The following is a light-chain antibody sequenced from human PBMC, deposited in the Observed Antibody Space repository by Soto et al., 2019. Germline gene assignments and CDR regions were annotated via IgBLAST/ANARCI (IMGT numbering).Light chain of an antibody. V-gene: IGLV2-8*01. CDR3: SSFAGNNNLV. J-gene: IGLJ2*01. CDR1: SSDVGGYNY. Sequence: QSALTQPPSASGSPGQSVTISCTGTSSDVGGYNYVSWYQQHPGKAPKLISEVSKRPSGVPDRFSGSKSGNTASLTVSGLQAEDEADYYCSSFAGNNNLVFGGGTKVTVL. CDR2: EVS.